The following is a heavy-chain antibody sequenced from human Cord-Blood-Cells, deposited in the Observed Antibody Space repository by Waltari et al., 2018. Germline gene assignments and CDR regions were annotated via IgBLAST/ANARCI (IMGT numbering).Heavy chain of an antibody. V-gene: IGHV4-30-2*01. Sequence: QLQLQESGSGLVKPSQPLSLTCAVPGGSISSGGYSWSWIRQPPGKGLAWFGYTYHSGSTCYTPSLKSRVTISVDRSKNQFSLKLSSVTAADTAVYYCARGGGMATMVNYFDYWGQGTLVTVSS. CDR1: GGSISSGGYS. J-gene: IGHJ4*02. D-gene: IGHD3-10*01. CDR3: ARGGGMATMVNYFDY. CDR2: TYHSGST.